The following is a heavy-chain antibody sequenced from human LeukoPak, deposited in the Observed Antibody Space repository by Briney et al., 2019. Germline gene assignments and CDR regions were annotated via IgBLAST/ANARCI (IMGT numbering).Heavy chain of an antibody. D-gene: IGHD1-26*01. V-gene: IGHV6-1*01. J-gene: IGHJ4*02. Sequence: SQTLSLTCAISGDSVSSNSAAWNWIRQSPSRGLEWLGRTCYRSKWYNDYAVSVRSRITINPDTSKNQFSLQLNSVTPEDTAVYYCARARLESGSYYVHYWGQGTLVTVSS. CDR3: ARARLESGSYYVHY. CDR2: TCYRSKWYN. CDR1: GDSVSSNSAA.